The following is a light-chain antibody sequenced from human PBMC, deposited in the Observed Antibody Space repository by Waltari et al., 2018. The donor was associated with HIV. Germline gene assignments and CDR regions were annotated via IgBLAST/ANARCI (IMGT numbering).Light chain of an antibody. CDR1: SLRSHY. J-gene: IGLJ2*01. CDR2: GKN. CDR3: DSRDSKSDHLL. V-gene: IGLV3-19*01. Sequence: SSELTQDPAASVALGQTIRITCQGDSLRSHYATWYQQRPGQAPVLVFSGKNTRPSGIPDRFSGSSSGNTASLTITGAQAEDEAVYYWDSRDSKSDHLLFGGGTKLTVL.